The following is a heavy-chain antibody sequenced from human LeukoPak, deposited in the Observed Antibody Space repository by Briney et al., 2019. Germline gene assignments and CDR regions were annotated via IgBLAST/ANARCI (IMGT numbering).Heavy chain of an antibody. D-gene: IGHD3-3*01. Sequence: GGSLRLSCAASGFTFSNYWMSWVRQAPGKGLEWVSSISDSGDRTNYADSVKGRFTISRDNSKNSLYLQMNSLRAEDTAVYYCAKDSTYYDFWSGFDYWGQGTLVTVSS. CDR1: GFTFSNYW. CDR2: ISDSGDRT. CDR3: AKDSTYYDFWSGFDY. V-gene: IGHV3-23*01. J-gene: IGHJ4*02.